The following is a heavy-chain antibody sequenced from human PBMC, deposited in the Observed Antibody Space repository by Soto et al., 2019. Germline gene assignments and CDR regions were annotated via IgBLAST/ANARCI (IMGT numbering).Heavy chain of an antibody. D-gene: IGHD5-12*01. CDR1: GGTFSSYT. J-gene: IGHJ4*02. V-gene: IGHV1-69*08. Sequence: QVQLVQSGAEVKQPGSSVKVSCKASGGTFSSYTISWVRQAPGQGLEWMGRIIPILGIANYAQKFQGRVTITADKSTSTAYMELSSLRSEDTAVYYCARERPVEMATIIDYWGQGTLVTVSS. CDR3: ARERPVEMATIIDY. CDR2: IIPILGIA.